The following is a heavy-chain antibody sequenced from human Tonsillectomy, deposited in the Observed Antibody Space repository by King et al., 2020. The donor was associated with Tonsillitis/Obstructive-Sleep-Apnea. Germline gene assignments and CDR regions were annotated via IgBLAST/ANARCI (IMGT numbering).Heavy chain of an antibody. J-gene: IGHJ3*01. CDR3: AKGGWLDA. CDR1: GSTFSIYW. D-gene: IGHD6-19*01. Sequence: VQLVESGGGLVQPGGSLRLSCEAPGSTFSIYWMSWVRQAPGGGREGVAKLNKDGRRKNYVESGKGRLTISRDKAKNSLYLEMNSLRVEDTAVYYCAKGGWLDAWGQGTVVTVSS. CDR2: LNKDGRRK. V-gene: IGHV3-7*03.